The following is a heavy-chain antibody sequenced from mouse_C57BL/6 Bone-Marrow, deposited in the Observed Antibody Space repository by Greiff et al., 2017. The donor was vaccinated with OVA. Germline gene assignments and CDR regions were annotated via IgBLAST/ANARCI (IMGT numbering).Heavy chain of an antibody. CDR1: GYTFTDYE. CDR3: TNHYYGSSYWYFDV. D-gene: IGHD1-1*01. CDR2: IDPETGGT. Sequence: VQLQQSGAELVRPGASVTLSCKASGYTFTDYEMHWVKQTPVHGLEWIGAIDPETGGTAYNQKFKGKAILTADKSSSTAYMELRSLTSEDSAVYYCTNHYYGSSYWYFDVWGTGTTVTVSA. V-gene: IGHV1-15*01. J-gene: IGHJ1*03.